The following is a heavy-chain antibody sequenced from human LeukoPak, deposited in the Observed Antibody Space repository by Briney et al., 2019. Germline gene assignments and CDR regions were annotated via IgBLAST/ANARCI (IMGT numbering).Heavy chain of an antibody. CDR3: ARDQTETTVVTLVVTY. CDR2: ISAYNGNT. V-gene: IGHV1-18*01. Sequence: ASVKVSCKASGYTFTSYGISWVRQAPGQGLEWMGWISAYNGNTNYAQKLQGRVTMTTDTSTSTAYMELRSLRSDDTAVYYCARDQTETTVVTLVVTYWGQGTLVTVSS. D-gene: IGHD4-23*01. CDR1: GYTFTSYG. J-gene: IGHJ4*02.